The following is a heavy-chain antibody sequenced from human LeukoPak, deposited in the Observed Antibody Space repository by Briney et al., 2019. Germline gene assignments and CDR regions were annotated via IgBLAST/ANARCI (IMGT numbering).Heavy chain of an antibody. J-gene: IGHJ4*02. D-gene: IGHD2-15*01. CDR3: ARFGYVAAVDV. V-gene: IGHV3-7*01. CDR2: INPAGSET. CDR1: GFSFSACW. Sequence: GGSLRLFCAASGFSFSACWMTWVRESRDTGMQWVANINPAGSETYSVDSVKGRFSIFTDNATNLVYLQMNNLRAEDTAVYHCARFGYVAAVDVWGQGTPFTVSS.